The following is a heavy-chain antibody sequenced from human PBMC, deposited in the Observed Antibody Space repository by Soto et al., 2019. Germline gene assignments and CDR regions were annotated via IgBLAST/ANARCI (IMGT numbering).Heavy chain of an antibody. CDR3: ASSGWSEDFYYYYGMDV. CDR1: GDSVTRSNW. V-gene: IGHV4-4*02. CDR2: IYHSGNT. Sequence: SETLSLTCTASGDSVTRSNWWSWVRQSPGKGLEWIGEIYHSGNTKYNPSLKSRVTISVDKSKNQFSLHLTSVTAADTAVYYCASSGWSEDFYYYYGMDVWGQGTTVTVSS. J-gene: IGHJ6*02. D-gene: IGHD6-19*01.